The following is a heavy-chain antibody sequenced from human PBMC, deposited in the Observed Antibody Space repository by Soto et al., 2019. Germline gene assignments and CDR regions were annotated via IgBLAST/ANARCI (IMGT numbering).Heavy chain of an antibody. CDR2: ISYDGNNK. CDR1: GFTFKSYG. Sequence: GGSLRLSCAASGFTFKSYGMHWVRQAPGKGLEWVAVISYDGNNKYYADSVKGRFTISRDIPKNTLYLQLNSLRAEDTAVYYCAKEGLYRTLDYWGQGTLVTVSS. J-gene: IGHJ4*02. CDR3: AKEGLYRTLDY. V-gene: IGHV3-30*18. D-gene: IGHD4-4*01.